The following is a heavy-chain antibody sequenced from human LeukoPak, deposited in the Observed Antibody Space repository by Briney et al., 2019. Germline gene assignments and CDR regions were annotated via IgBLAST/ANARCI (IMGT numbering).Heavy chain of an antibody. CDR3: AKDRWATLPAYFDY. CDR2: IGGSGAST. D-gene: IGHD2-15*01. CDR1: GFTFITLA. Sequence: GGSLRLSCAASGFTFITLAMTWGPRAPGTGLGGVSVIGGSGASTYYADSGKGRFTIYRDNSKNTLSLQMISLRAEDTAVYYCAKDRWATLPAYFDYWGQGTLVTVSS. V-gene: IGHV3-23*01. J-gene: IGHJ4*02.